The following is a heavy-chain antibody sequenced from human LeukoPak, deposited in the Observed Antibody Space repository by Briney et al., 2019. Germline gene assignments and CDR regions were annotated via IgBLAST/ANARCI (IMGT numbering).Heavy chain of an antibody. Sequence: GGSLRLSCAASGFPFSASAMTWVRQAPGKGLEWVSHILSTGTTYYADSVRGRFTISRDNSKNTLYLLMTSPRADDTAVYYCATVKYDYGDPVGWFDPWGQGTLVTVSS. CDR1: GFPFSASA. J-gene: IGHJ5*02. CDR3: ATVKYDYGDPVGWFDP. V-gene: IGHV3-23*01. D-gene: IGHD4-17*01. CDR2: ILSTGTT.